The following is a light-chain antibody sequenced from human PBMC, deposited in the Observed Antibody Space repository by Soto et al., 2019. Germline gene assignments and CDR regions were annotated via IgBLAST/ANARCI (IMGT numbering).Light chain of an antibody. CDR3: QTWGAGRDGVV. CDR1: SGHSNYA. Sequence: QLVLTQSPSASASLGASVKLTCTLSSGHSNYAIAWHQQQPETGPRYLMKVNSGGSHIKGDGVPDRFSGSSSGSERYLFITSLQSEDEADYYCQTWGAGRDGVVFGGGTQLTVL. CDR2: VNSGGSH. V-gene: IGLV4-69*01. J-gene: IGLJ7*01.